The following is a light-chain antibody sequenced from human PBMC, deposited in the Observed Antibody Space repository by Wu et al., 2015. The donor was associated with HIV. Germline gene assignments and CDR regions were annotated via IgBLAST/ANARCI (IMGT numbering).Light chain of an antibody. Sequence: EIVLTQSPGTLSLSPGERATLSCRASQSVSSSYLAWYQQKPGQAPRLLIYGASSRATGIPDRFSGSGSGTDFTLTISRLEPEDFAVYYCQQYGSSRWWTFGQGDQGGNQT. CDR3: QQYGSSRWWT. CDR2: GAS. V-gene: IGKV3-20*01. CDR1: QSVSSSY. J-gene: IGKJ1*01.